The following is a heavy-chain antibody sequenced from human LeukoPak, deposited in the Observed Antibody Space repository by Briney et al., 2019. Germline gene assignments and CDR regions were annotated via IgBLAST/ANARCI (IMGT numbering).Heavy chain of an antibody. CDR2: ISGSGGST. J-gene: IGHJ5*02. Sequence: PGGSLRLSCAASGLTFSSYAMSWVRQAPGKGLEWVSAISGSGGSTYYADSVKGRFTISRDNSKNTLYLQMNSLRAEDTAVYYCAKDGRVYYSINWFDPWGQGTLVTVSS. D-gene: IGHD1-26*01. CDR3: AKDGRVYYSINWFDP. V-gene: IGHV3-23*01. CDR1: GLTFSSYA.